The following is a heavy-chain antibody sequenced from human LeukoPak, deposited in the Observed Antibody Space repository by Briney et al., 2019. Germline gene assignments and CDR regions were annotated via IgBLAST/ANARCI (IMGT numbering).Heavy chain of an antibody. CDR2: IYYSGST. D-gene: IGHD3-3*01. CDR1: GGSISSSSYY. CDR3: ARVGRNYDFWSGYYLAFDI. V-gene: IGHV4-39*07. J-gene: IGHJ3*02. Sequence: SETLSLTCTVSGGSISSSSYYWGWIRQPPGKGPEWIGSIYYSGSTYYNPSLKSRVTISVDTSKNQFSLKLSSVTAADTAVYYCARVGRNYDFWSGYYLAFDIWGQGTMVTVSS.